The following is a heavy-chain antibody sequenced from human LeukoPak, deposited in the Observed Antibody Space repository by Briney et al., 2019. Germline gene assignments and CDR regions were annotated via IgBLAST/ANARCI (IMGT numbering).Heavy chain of an antibody. D-gene: IGHD6-13*01. V-gene: IGHV3-23*01. CDR2: ISGSGGST. CDR1: GFTFSSYA. Sequence: GGSLRLSCAASGFTFSSYAMSWVRQAPGKGLEWVSAISGSGGSTYYADSVKGRFTISRDNSKNTLYLQMNSLRAEDTAVYYCARGTYSSSWSLWYYYGMDVWGQGTTVTVSS. J-gene: IGHJ6*02. CDR3: ARGTYSSSWSLWYYYGMDV.